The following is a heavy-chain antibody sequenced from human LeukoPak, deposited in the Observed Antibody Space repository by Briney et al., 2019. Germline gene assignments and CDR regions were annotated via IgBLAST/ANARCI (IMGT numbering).Heavy chain of an antibody. CDR3: ARDYSSGYYRTFDY. J-gene: IGHJ4*02. D-gene: IGHD3-22*01. V-gene: IGHV1-18*04. CDR1: GYTFTSYG. CDR2: ISAYNGNT. Sequence: ASVKVSCKASGYTFTSYGISWVRQAPGQGLEWMGWISAYNGNTNYAQNLQGRATLTTDTSTSTAYMELRSLRAEDTAVYYCARDYSSGYYRTFDYWGQGTLVTVSS.